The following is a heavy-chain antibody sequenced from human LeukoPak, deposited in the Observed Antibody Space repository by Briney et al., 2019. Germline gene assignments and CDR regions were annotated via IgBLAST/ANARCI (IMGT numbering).Heavy chain of an antibody. CDR2: IRSKTYGGTT. V-gene: IGHV3-49*03. D-gene: IGHD4-23*01. J-gene: IGHJ4*02. CDR1: GFIFGDYA. CDR3: TRVDYGGAPRRNY. Sequence: QTGGSLRLSCTASGFIFGDYALSWFRQAPGKGLGWVSSIRSKTYGGTTQYAASVKGRFNISRDDSKSIAYLQMNSLKIEDTAVYYCTRVDYGGAPRRNYWGQGTLVTVSS.